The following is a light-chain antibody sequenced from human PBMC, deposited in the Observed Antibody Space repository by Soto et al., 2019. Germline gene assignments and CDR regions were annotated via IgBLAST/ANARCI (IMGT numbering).Light chain of an antibody. V-gene: IGKV1-5*03. J-gene: IGKJ4*01. CDR1: QNINGY. CDR3: QQYSAYPLT. CDR2: WAS. Sequence: DIQLTQSPSTLSASVGDRVTITCRASQNINGYLAWYQQKPGKAPKLLIYWASSLIIGFPSRFNGGESGTEFTLTISRLQPDYFATYYCQQYSAYPLTFGGGTKL.